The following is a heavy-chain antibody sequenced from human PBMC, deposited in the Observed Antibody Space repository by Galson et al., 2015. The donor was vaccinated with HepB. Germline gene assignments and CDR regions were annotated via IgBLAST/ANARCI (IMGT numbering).Heavy chain of an antibody. CDR2: TYSRSKWYN. CDR3: ARSTYSSNGKLDP. V-gene: IGHV6-1*01. CDR1: GVSVSSNNAA. D-gene: IGHD6-19*01. J-gene: IGHJ5*02. Sequence: CAISGVSVSSNNAAWNWIRQSPSRGLEWLGRTYSRSKWYNDYATSVKGRISINPDTSNNQFSLQLKSVTPEDTAVYYCARSTYSSNGKLDPWGQGTLVTVSS.